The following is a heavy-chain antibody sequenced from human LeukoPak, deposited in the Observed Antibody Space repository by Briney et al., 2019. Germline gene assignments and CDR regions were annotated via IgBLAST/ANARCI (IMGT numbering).Heavy chain of an antibody. V-gene: IGHV1-24*01. CDR3: AQASAETRYSSGSWFDP. J-gene: IGHJ5*02. CDR2: FDPEDGET. CDR1: GCTLTELS. Sequence: ASVKVSCKVSGCTLTELSMHWVRQAPGKGLEWMGGFDPEDGETIYAQKFQGRVTMTEDTSTDTAYMELSSLRSEDTAVYYCAQASAETRYSSGSWFDPWGQGTLVTVSS. D-gene: IGHD3-22*01.